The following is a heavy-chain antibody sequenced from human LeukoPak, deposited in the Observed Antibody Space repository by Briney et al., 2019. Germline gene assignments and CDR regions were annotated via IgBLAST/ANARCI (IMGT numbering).Heavy chain of an antibody. CDR2: VNGNGGST. Sequence: GGSLRLSCAASGFSFSTYAMSWVRQAPGKGLVWVSGVNGNGGSTSYADSVKGRFTIFRDNSKNTVYLRMNSLRVEDTAVYYCAKSLYGGCDYWGQGTVVTVSS. J-gene: IGHJ4*02. V-gene: IGHV3-23*01. CDR3: AKSLYGGCDY. CDR1: GFSFSTYA. D-gene: IGHD3-16*02.